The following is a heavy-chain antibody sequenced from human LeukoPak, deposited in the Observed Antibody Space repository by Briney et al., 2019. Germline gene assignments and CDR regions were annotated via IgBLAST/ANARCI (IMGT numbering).Heavy chain of an antibody. V-gene: IGHV4-34*01. D-gene: IGHD3-22*01. Sequence: SETLSLTCAVYGGSFSGYYWSRIRQPPGKGLEWIGEINHSGSTNYNPSLKSRVTISVDTSKNQFSLKLSSVTAADTAVYFCARPLTYDSDSSGYDGFDMWGQGTMVTVSS. J-gene: IGHJ3*02. CDR2: INHSGST. CDR1: GGSFSGYY. CDR3: ARPLTYDSDSSGYDGFDM.